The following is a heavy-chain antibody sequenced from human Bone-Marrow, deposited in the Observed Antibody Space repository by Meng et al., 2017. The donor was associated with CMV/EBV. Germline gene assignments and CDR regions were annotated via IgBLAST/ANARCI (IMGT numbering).Heavy chain of an antibody. CDR2: IWYDGSNK. CDR3: AKTSLRYSSSSGYFDY. V-gene: IGHV3-33*06. CDR1: GFTFSSYG. D-gene: IGHD6-6*01. J-gene: IGHJ4*02. Sequence: GESLKISCAASGFTFSSYGMHWVRQAPGKGLEWVAVIWYDGSNKYYADSVKGRFTISRDNSKNTLYLQMNSLRAEDTAVYYCAKTSLRYSSSSGYFDYWGQGTPVTVSS.